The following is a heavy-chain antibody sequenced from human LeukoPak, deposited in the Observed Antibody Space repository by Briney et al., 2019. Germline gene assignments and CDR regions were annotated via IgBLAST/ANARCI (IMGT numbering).Heavy chain of an antibody. CDR2: INPNGGGT. D-gene: IGHD3-22*01. V-gene: IGHV1-2*02. Sequence: GASVKVSCKASGYTFSGYHVHWVRQAPGQGLEWMGWINPNGGGTNYAQKFQGRVTMTRDTSISTAYMELSGLRSDDTAVYYCARVPSSGSYPYYFDYWGRGTLVTVSS. CDR3: ARVPSSGSYPYYFDY. CDR1: GYTFSGYH. J-gene: IGHJ4*02.